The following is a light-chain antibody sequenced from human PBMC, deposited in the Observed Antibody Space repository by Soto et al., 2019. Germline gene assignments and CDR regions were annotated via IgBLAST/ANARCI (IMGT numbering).Light chain of an antibody. J-gene: IGKJ1*01. CDR3: QHYGNLPT. CDR2: GAS. V-gene: IGKV3-20*01. Sequence: EIVLTQSPGTLSLSPGDGATLSCRASQSVSSGYLAWYQQKPGQAPRLLIYGASRRAGGIPDRFSGSGSGTDFTLSISSLEPEDFAVYWCQHYGNLPTFGQGTRVQIK. CDR1: QSVSSGY.